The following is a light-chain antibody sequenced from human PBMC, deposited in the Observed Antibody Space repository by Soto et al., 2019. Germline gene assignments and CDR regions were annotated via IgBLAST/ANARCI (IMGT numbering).Light chain of an antibody. Sequence: QSVLTQSSSASGSLGSSVNLACTLSSGHSSNIIAWHQQQPGKAPRYLMKLEGSGSCNKGSGVPDRFSGSSSGADRYLTISNLQSEDEADYYCETWDNNTRVVGGGTKVTVL. CDR1: SGHSSNI. CDR3: ETWDNNTRV. CDR2: LEGSGSC. J-gene: IGLJ3*02. V-gene: IGLV4-60*03.